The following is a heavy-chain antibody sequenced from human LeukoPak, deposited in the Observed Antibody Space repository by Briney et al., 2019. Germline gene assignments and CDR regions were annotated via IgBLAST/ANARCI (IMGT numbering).Heavy chain of an antibody. CDR3: ARDPAETGSCYSCYYMEV. V-gene: IGHV3-7*01. CDR1: GFTFSSYW. D-gene: IGHD2-15*01. Sequence: PGGSLRLSCAASGFTFSSYWMSWVRQAPGKGLAWVANIKQDGSEKYYVDSVKGRFTIFRDNAKNSLYLQMNSLRAEDTAVYYCARDPAETGSCYSCYYMEVWGKGTTVTVSS. J-gene: IGHJ6*03. CDR2: IKQDGSEK.